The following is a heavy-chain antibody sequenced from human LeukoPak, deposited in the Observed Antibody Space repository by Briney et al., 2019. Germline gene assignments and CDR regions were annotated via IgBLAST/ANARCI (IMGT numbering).Heavy chain of an antibody. CDR2: IIPIFGTA. V-gene: IGHV1-69*13. D-gene: IGHD2-2*02. J-gene: IGHJ6*02. Sequence: GASVKVSCKASGGTFSSYAISWVRQAPGQGLEWMGGIIPIFGTANYAQKFQGRVTITADESTSTAYMELSSLRSEDTAVYYCARGCSSTSCHTPYYYGMDVWGQGTTVTVSS. CDR1: GGTFSSYA. CDR3: ARGCSSTSCHTPYYYGMDV.